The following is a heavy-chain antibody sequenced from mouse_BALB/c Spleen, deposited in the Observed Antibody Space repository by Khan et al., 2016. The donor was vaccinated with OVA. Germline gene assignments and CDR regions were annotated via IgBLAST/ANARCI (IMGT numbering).Heavy chain of an antibody. CDR2: IYPGNNDT. V-gene: IGHV1-5*01. CDR3: TRAGYGAFAF. Sequence: VQLQQSGTVLARPGTSVRMSCKASGYIFTDYLMHWVKQRPGQGLEWIGSIYPGNNDTNYNQKFKDKAKLTSVPSASTAYLDVSRLTNEDAAVFYCTRAGYGAFAFWGQGTLVTVSA. CDR1: GYIFTDYL. D-gene: IGHD1-1*01. J-gene: IGHJ3*01.